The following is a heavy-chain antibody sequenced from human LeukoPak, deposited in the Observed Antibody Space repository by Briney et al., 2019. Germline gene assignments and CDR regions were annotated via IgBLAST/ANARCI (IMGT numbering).Heavy chain of an antibody. J-gene: IGHJ6*03. D-gene: IGHD6-19*01. CDR3: ARGGWYRGYYYMDV. CDR1: GGSFSGYY. Sequence: SETLSLTCAVYGGSFSGYYWSWIRQPPGKGLEWIGEINHSGSTNYNPSLKSRVTISVDTSKNQFSLKLSSVTAADTAVYYCARGGWYRGYYYMDVWGKGTTVTVSS. CDR2: INHSGST. V-gene: IGHV4-34*01.